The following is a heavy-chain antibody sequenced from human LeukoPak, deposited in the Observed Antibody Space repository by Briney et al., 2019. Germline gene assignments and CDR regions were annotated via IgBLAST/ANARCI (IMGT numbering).Heavy chain of an antibody. V-gene: IGHV4-59*08. CDR1: GGSLSSYY. CDR3: ARHHDTSGYYYNFDY. D-gene: IGHD3-22*01. J-gene: IGHJ4*02. CDR2: IYYSGST. Sequence: SGTLSLTCTVSGGSLSSYYWSWIRQPPGKGLEWIGSIYYSGSTNYNPSLKSRVTISVDTSKSQFSVELSSVTAADTAMYYCARHHDTSGYYYNFDYWAREPWSPSPQ.